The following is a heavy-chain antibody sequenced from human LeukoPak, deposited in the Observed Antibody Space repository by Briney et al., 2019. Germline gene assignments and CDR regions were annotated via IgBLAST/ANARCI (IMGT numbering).Heavy chain of an antibody. J-gene: IGHJ4*02. CDR1: GFTFSSYA. D-gene: IGHD4-17*01. Sequence: GSLRLSCAASGFTFSSYAMSWVRQAPGKGLEWVSAISGSGGSTYYADSVKGRFTISRDNSKNTLYLQMNSLRAEDTAVYYCAKVSSPYGDYAAYYFDYWGQGTLVTVSS. CDR2: ISGSGGST. CDR3: AKVSSPYGDYAAYYFDY. V-gene: IGHV3-23*01.